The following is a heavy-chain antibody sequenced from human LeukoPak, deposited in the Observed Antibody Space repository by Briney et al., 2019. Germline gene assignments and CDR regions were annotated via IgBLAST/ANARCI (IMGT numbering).Heavy chain of an antibody. Sequence: GGSLRLSCAASGFTFSSYGMHWVRQAPGKGLEWVAFIRYDGSNKYYADSVKGRFTISRDNSKNTLYLQMNSLRAEDTAVYYCASCGAADSYYDILTGGPRYYFDYWGQGTLVTVSS. CDR2: IRYDGSNK. CDR3: ASCGAADSYYDILTGGPRYYFDY. CDR1: GFTFSSYG. J-gene: IGHJ4*02. V-gene: IGHV3-30*02. D-gene: IGHD3-9*01.